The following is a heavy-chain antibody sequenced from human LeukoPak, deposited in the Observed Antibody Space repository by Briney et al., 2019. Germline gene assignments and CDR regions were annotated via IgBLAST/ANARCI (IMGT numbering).Heavy chain of an antibody. CDR2: ILPIFGTA. D-gene: IGHD3-10*01. CDR3: ARDYGSGSYPPIWGYFDY. Sequence: WVTVSLKASGCTFSSYAISWVRQAPGQGLEWMGVILPIFGTANYAQKFEGRVKIPTNESTSTAYMELSSPRSEDTAVYYCARDYGSGSYPPIWGYFDYWGQGTLVTVSS. J-gene: IGHJ4*02. CDR1: GCTFSSYA. V-gene: IGHV1-69*05.